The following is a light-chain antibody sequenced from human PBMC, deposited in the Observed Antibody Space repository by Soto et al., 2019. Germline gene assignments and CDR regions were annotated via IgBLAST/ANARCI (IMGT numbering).Light chain of an antibody. J-gene: IGKJ2*01. CDR3: QQYDRFPYT. V-gene: IGKV1-5*03. CDR2: KAS. CDR1: QSINSW. Sequence: DIQMTQSPSTLSASIGDTVIITCRASQSINSWLAWYQQKPGKAPKLLIHKASTLESGVPTRFSGSESGTEFTLTISSLQHDDLATFYCQQYDRFPYTFGQGTKLEIK.